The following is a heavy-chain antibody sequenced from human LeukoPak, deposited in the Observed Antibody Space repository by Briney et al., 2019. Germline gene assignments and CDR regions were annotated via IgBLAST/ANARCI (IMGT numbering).Heavy chain of an antibody. D-gene: IGHD4-11*01. CDR2: INWNGGST. V-gene: IGHV3-20*04. Sequence: GGSLRLSCAASGFTFDDYGMTWVRQAPGKGLEWVSGINWNGGSTGYAGSVKGRFTISGDNAKNSLYLQMNSLRAEDTALYYCARVASNYDFDYWGQGTLVTVSS. CDR1: GFTFDDYG. CDR3: ARVASNYDFDY. J-gene: IGHJ4*02.